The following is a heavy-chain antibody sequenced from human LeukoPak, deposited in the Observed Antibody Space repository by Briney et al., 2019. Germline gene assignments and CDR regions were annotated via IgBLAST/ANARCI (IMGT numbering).Heavy chain of an antibody. CDR2: ISAYNGNT. Sequence: AASVKVSCKASGYTFTSYGISWVRQAPGQGLEWMGWISAYNGNTNYAQKLQGRVTMTTDTSTSTAYMELSSLRSEDTAVYYCARVAPTQSNWFDPWGQGTLVTVSS. CDR1: GYTFTSYG. CDR3: ARVAPTQSNWFDP. J-gene: IGHJ5*02. V-gene: IGHV1-18*01.